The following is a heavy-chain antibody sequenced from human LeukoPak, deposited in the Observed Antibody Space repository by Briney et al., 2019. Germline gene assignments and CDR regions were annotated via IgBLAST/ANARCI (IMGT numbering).Heavy chain of an antibody. CDR3: AREEYYYDSSGYYYY. V-gene: IGHV3-74*01. D-gene: IGHD3-22*01. CDR1: GFTFSSYW. Sequence: GGSLRLSCAASGFTFSSYWMHWVRHAPGKGLVWVSRINTDGSSTSYADSVKGRFTISRDNAKNTLYLQMNSLRAEDTAVYYCAREEYYYDSSGYYYYWGQGTLVTVSS. CDR2: INTDGSST. J-gene: IGHJ4*02.